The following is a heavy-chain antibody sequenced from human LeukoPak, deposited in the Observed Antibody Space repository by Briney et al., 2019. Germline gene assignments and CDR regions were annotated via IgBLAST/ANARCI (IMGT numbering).Heavy chain of an antibody. J-gene: IGHJ6*04. CDR3: ARDVIWSGYMDV. Sequence: SQTLSLTCTVSGGSISSGDYYWSWIRQPPGKGLEWIGEIFHSGSTNYNPSLKSRVTMSVDKSKNQFSLNLTSVTAADTAVYYCARDVIWSGYMDVWGKGTTVTVSS. CDR1: GGSISSGDYY. D-gene: IGHD3-3*01. CDR2: IFHSGST. V-gene: IGHV4-30-4*01.